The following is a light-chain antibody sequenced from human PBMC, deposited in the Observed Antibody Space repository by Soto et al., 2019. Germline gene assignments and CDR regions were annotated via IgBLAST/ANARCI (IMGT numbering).Light chain of an antibody. Sequence: EIVMTQSPATLSVSPGERVTLSCRASESLSTYLAWYQQKPGQAPRLLIYGASTRATGVPARFSGSGSATDFTLTISSLQSEDSAVYYCQSYNDWPFSFGQGTKVQTK. V-gene: IGKV3-15*01. CDR2: GAS. J-gene: IGKJ2*01. CDR3: QSYNDWPFS. CDR1: ESLSTY.